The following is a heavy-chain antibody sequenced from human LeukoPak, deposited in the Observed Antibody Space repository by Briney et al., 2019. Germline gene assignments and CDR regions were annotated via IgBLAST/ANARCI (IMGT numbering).Heavy chain of an antibody. V-gene: IGHV3-49*03. CDR3: AKDRSRDYFDY. CDR2: IRSKAYGGTT. J-gene: IGHJ4*02. Sequence: GGSLRLSCTASGFTFGDYAMSWFRQAPGKGLEWVGFIRSKAYGGTTEYAASVKGRFTISRDDSKSIAYLQMNSLKTEDTALYYCAKDRSRDYFDYWGQGTLVTVSS. CDR1: GFTFGDYA. D-gene: IGHD2-2*01.